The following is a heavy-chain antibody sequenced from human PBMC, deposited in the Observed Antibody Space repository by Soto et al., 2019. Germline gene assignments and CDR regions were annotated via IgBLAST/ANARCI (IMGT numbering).Heavy chain of an antibody. CDR2: ISSSSSYI. CDR3: ARECYKYSYGWDGVDY. Sequence: EVQLVESGGGLVKPGGSLRLSCAASGFTFSSYSMNWVRQAPGKGLEWVSSISSSSSYIYYAESVKGRFTISRDNAKNSLYLQMNSLRAEDTAVYYCARECYKYSYGWDGVDYWGQGTLVTVSS. V-gene: IGHV3-21*01. CDR1: GFTFSSYS. D-gene: IGHD5-18*01. J-gene: IGHJ4*02.